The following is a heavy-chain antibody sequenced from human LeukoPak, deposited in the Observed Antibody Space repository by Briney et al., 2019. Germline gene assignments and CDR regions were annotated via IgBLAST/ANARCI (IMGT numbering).Heavy chain of an antibody. CDR1: GYTFTSYG. Sequence: ASVNVSCKASGYTFTSYGISWVRQAPGQGLGWMGWTSANNGDTDYPPKLQDRVTMTTDTYTSTAYMELRSLRSDDTAMYYCARESHETREDYWGQGTLVTVSS. CDR2: TSANNGDT. CDR3: ARESHETREDY. J-gene: IGHJ4*02. V-gene: IGHV1-18*01. D-gene: IGHD1-1*01.